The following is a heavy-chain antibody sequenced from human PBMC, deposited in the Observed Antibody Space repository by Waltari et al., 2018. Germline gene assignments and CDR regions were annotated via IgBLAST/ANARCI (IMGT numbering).Heavy chain of an antibody. D-gene: IGHD3-16*01. J-gene: IGHJ4*02. CDR2: IIPIFGTA. CDR1: GGTFSSYA. Sequence: QVQLVQSGAEVKKPGSSVKVSCKASGGTFSSYAISWVRQAPGQGLEWMGGIIPIFGTANYAQKFQGRFRIPADNSMRPAYMELGSRRCEDRAVFSGGGGGRASPGGADDYWGQGTLVTVSS. CDR3: GGGGRASPGGADDY. V-gene: IGHV1-69*14.